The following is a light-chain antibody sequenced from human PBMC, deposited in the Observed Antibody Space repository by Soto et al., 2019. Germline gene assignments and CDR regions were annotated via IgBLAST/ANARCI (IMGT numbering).Light chain of an antibody. CDR3: QQYGTPLFT. CDR1: QSVTNNF. J-gene: IGKJ3*01. CDR2: GAS. Sequence: IVLTQSPGTLSLSPGERATLSCGASQSVTNNFLAWYQQKPGQAPRLLIYGASSRDTGVPDRFSGSGSGTDFTLTISRLEPVDFAVYYCQQYGTPLFTFGPGTKVDIK. V-gene: IGKV3-20*01.